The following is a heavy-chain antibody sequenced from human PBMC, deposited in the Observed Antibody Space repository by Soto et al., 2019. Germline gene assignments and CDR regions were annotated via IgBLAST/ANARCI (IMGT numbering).Heavy chain of an antibody. CDR3: ARERYCGGDCYSGYYGMDV. CDR2: IYYSGST. D-gene: IGHD2-21*02. J-gene: IGHJ6*02. CDR1: GGSISSYY. V-gene: IGHV4-59*01. Sequence: SETLSLTCTVSGGSISSYYWGWIRQPPGKGLEWIGYIYYSGSTNYNPSLKSRVTISVDTSKNQFSLKLSSVTAADTAVYYCARERYCGGDCYSGYYGMDVWGQGTTVTVSS.